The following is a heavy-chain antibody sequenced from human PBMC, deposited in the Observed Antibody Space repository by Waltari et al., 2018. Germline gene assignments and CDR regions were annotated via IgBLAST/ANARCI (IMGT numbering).Heavy chain of an antibody. J-gene: IGHJ5*02. D-gene: IGHD2-21*01. Sequence: QITLKESGPTLVKPTQTLTLTCTFSGFSLSTSGVGVGWMRQPPGRALEGLERIYWDDGKRYSPSLKSRTTCTKDTSKNQLVLTMTTMAPVDTATYYSAHSHEGDLHQRRSNRFDPWGQGTLVTVSS. CDR1: GFSLSTSGVG. CDR2: IYWDDGK. CDR3: AHSHEGDLHQRRSNRFDP. V-gene: IGHV2-5*02.